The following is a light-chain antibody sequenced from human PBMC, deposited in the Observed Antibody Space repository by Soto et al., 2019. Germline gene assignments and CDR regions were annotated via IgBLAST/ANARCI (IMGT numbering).Light chain of an antibody. CDR2: STN. Sequence: QAVVTQEPSLSVSPGGTVTLTCGLTSGSVSTTNYPTWYQQTPGQAPRTLIYSTNSRSYGVPDRFSGSILGNRAALTITGAQENGEIELNIETYVGNGICVFGGRTKLTVL. CDR1: SGSVSTTNY. CDR3: ETYVGNGICV. J-gene: IGLJ3*02. V-gene: IGLV8-61*01.